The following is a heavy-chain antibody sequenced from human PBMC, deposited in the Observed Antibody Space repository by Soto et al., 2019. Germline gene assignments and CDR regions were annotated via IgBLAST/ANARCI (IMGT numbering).Heavy chain of an antibody. Sequence: QVQLVQSGAEVKKPGASVKVSCKASGYTFTNYAMHWGRQAPGQRLEWMGWINVGNSNTKYSQKFQGRVTITRDTSASTAYMELSSLRSEDTAVYYCATGYGYYYGMDVWGQGTTVTVS. CDR3: ATGYGYYYGMDV. D-gene: IGHD1-1*01. CDR1: GYTFTNYA. V-gene: IGHV1-3*01. J-gene: IGHJ6*02. CDR2: INVGNSNT.